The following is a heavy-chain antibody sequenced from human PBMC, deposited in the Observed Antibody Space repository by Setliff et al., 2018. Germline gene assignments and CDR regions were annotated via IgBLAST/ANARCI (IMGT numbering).Heavy chain of an antibody. V-gene: IGHV4-39*01. CDR2: IYYSGST. J-gene: IGHJ3*02. CDR1: GGSISSSSYY. CDR3: ARRSNLGVTIFSGAFDI. D-gene: IGHD3-3*01. Sequence: SETLSLTCTVSGGSISSSSYYWGWIRQPPGKGLEWIGSIYYSGSTYYNPSLKSRVTISVDTSKNQFSLKLSSVTAADTAVYYCARRSNLGVTIFSGAFDIWGQGTMVTVSS.